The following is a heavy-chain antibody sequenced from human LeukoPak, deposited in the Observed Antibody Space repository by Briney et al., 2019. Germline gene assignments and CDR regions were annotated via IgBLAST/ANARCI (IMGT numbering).Heavy chain of an antibody. J-gene: IGHJ4*02. CDR3: ARHEEYSSSWGLDY. D-gene: IGHD6-13*01. Sequence: SETLSLTCTVSGGSISSSSYYWGWIRQPPGKGLEWIGYIYYSGSTNYNPSLKSRVTISVDTSKNQFSLKLSSVTAADTAVYYCARHEEYSSSWGLDYWGQGTLVTVSS. CDR2: IYYSGST. CDR1: GGSISSSSYY. V-gene: IGHV4-61*05.